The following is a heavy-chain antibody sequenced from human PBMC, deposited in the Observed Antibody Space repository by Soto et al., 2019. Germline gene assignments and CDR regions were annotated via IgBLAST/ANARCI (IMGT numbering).Heavy chain of an antibody. V-gene: IGHV3-30*04. J-gene: IGHJ4*02. D-gene: IGHD2-21*02. Sequence: GGSLRLSCKGSGFTFSSFAIQWVRQAPGKGLEWVAAISDDGTNKYTEDSVKGRFTISRDNSRNTVYLQVNSLRIEDTAVYYCARRLTTTVTAMGYWGQGTPVTVSS. CDR3: ARRLTTTVTAMGY. CDR1: GFTFSSFA. CDR2: ISDDGTNK.